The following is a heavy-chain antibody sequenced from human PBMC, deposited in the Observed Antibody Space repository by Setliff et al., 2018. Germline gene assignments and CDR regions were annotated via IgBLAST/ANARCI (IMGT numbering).Heavy chain of an antibody. CDR2: IGHSGSI. CDR1: GDSFSDYY. Sequence: SETLSLTCAVYGDSFSDYYWSWIRQPPGKGLEWIATIGHSGSIYYNPSLKSRVTISADMTKNQFSLKLSSVTAADTAVYYCARHRQELVSESPFDFWGQGTMVTVSS. J-gene: IGHJ3*01. CDR3: ARHRQELVSESPFDF. D-gene: IGHD6-13*01. V-gene: IGHV4-34*01.